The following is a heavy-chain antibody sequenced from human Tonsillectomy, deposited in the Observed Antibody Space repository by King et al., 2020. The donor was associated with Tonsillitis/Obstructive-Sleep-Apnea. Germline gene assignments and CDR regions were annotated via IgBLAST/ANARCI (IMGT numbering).Heavy chain of an antibody. V-gene: IGHV3-48*02. Sequence: VQLVESGGGLVQPGGSLRLSGAASGFTLSSYSMNWVRQAPGRGWEWVSYISSSSSTIYYADSVKGRFTISRDNAKNSLYLQMNSLRDEDTAVYYCAGSYYDFWSGYHNWFDPWGQGTLVTVSS. CDR3: AGSYYDFWSGYHNWFDP. D-gene: IGHD3-3*01. CDR1: GFTLSSYS. CDR2: ISSSSSTI. J-gene: IGHJ5*02.